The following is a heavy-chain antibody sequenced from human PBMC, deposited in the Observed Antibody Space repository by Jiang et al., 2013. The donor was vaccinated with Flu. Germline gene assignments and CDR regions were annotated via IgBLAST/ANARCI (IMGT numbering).Heavy chain of an antibody. CDR1: GYSFISYG. J-gene: IGHJ4*02. CDR2: INPSGGST. D-gene: IGHD2-21*02. V-gene: IGHV1-46*01. Sequence: SGAEVKKPGASVKVPCKASGYSFISYGISWVRQAPGQGLEWMGIINPSGGSTSYAQKFQGRVTMTRDTSTSTVYMELSSLRSEDTAVYYCARDGGVVTAIPPYYFDYWGQGTLVTVSS. CDR3: ARDGGVVTAIPPYYFDY.